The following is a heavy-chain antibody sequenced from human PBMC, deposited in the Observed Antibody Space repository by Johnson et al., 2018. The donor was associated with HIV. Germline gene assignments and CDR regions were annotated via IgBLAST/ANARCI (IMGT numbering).Heavy chain of an antibody. J-gene: IGHJ3*02. V-gene: IGHV3-30*04. CDR3: ARDWSWRGSLKGGGAFDI. D-gene: IGHD1-26*01. CDR1: GFTFTSYT. CDR2: VSYDGSTK. Sequence: VQLVESGGGVVQPGRSLRLSCAASGFTFTSYTIHWVRQAPGKGLEWVAVVSYDGSTKYYADSVKGRFTISRDNSENTLYLQMNSLRAEDTAVFFCARDWSWRGSLKGGGAFDIWGQGTLVTVSA.